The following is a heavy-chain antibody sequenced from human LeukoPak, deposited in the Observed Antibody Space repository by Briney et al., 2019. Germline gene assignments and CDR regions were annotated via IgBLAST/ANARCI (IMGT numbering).Heavy chain of an antibody. CDR2: TYYRSKWYN. CDR1: GDSVSSNSAA. V-gene: IGHV6-1*01. D-gene: IGHD6-13*01. Sequence: SQTLSLTCAISGDSVSSNSAAWNWIRQSPSRGLEWLGRTYYRSKWYNDYAVSVKSRITINPDTSKNQFSLDLRSVTAADTAVYYCARDAAAGYSLACWGQGTLVTVSS. CDR3: ARDAAAGYSLAC. J-gene: IGHJ4*02.